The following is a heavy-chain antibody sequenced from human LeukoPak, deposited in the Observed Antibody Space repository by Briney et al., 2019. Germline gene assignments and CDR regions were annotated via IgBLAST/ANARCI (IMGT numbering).Heavy chain of an antibody. D-gene: IGHD3-10*01. CDR3: AKDQPGYYQPIHY. CDR1: GFPFSSHA. V-gene: IGHV3-23*01. Sequence: QPGGSLRLSCAASGFPFSSHAMRWVRQAPGRGLECVSAISGSGSTSYYADSVKGRFTISRDNSKNTLYLQMTSLRAEDTAVYYCAKDQPGYYQPIHYWGQGILVTVSS. CDR2: ISGSGSTS. J-gene: IGHJ4*02.